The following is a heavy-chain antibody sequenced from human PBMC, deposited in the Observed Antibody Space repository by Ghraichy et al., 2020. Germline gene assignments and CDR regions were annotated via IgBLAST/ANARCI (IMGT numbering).Heavy chain of an antibody. CDR2: ISSSSYI. D-gene: IGHD3-16*02. V-gene: IGHV3-21*01. CDR3: AREYDYVWGSYRGGFDY. Sequence: GESLNISCAASGFTFSSYSMNWVRQAPGKGLEWVSSISSSSYIYYADSVKGRFTISRDNAKNSLYLQMNSLRAEDTAVYYCAREYDYVWGSYRGGFDYWGQGTLVTVSS. CDR1: GFTFSSYS. J-gene: IGHJ4*02.